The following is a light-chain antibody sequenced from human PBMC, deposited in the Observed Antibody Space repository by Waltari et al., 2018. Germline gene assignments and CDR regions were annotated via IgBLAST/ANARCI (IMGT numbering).Light chain of an antibody. J-gene: IGLJ3*02. Sequence: PGQKVNISCSGTSSNIGSNYVFWYQQLPGAAPKLLIFRNNQRPSGVPDRVSSAKSGTSASLAISGLRSDDEGDYYCASWDVNFNGGVFGGGTKVTVL. V-gene: IGLV1-47*01. CDR2: RNN. CDR3: ASWDVNFNGGV. CDR1: SSNIGSNY.